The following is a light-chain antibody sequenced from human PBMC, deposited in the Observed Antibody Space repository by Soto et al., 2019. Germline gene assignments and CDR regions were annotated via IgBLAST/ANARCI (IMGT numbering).Light chain of an antibody. CDR1: ETVSSY. J-gene: IGKJ5*01. CDR3: LHRMNWPLT. CDR2: DAS. V-gene: IGKV3-11*01. Sequence: VSLTTGDRATLSCRASETVSSYLLWYQQKPGQDPRLLIYDASERATGIPARFSGSGSETDFTLTISSLEPEAFGVYYCLHRMNWPLTFGQWTLLEI.